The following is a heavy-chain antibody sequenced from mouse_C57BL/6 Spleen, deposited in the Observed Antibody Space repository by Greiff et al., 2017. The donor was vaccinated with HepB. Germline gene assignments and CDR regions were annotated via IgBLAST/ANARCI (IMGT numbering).Heavy chain of an antibody. CDR3: ALYYYGSSYDYFDY. CDR2: IDPANGNT. J-gene: IGHJ2*01. CDR1: GFNIKNTY. D-gene: IGHD1-1*01. V-gene: IGHV14-3*01. Sequence: VQLQQSVAELVRPGASVKLSCTASGFNIKNTYMHWVKQRPEQGLEWIGRIDPANGNTKYAPKFQGKATITADTSSNTAYLQLSSLTSEDTAIYDCALYYYGSSYDYFDYWGQGTTLTVSS.